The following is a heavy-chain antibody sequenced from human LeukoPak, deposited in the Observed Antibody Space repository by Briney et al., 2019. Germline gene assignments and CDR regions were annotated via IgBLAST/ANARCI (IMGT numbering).Heavy chain of an antibody. J-gene: IGHJ4*02. D-gene: IGHD6-13*01. CDR2: IRYDGSNK. Sequence: GGSLRLSCAASGFTFSSYGMHWVRQAPGKGLEWVAFIRYDGSNKYYADSVKGRFTISRDNSKNTLYLQMNSLRAEDTAVYYCASLSIAAAGTSFDYWGQGTLVTVSS. CDR3: ASLSIAAAGTSFDY. CDR1: GFTFSSYG. V-gene: IGHV3-30*02.